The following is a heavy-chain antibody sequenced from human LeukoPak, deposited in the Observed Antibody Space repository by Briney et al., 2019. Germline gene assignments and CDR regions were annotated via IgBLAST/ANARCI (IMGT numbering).Heavy chain of an antibody. Sequence: GESLKISCKGSGYRFTSYWVSWVRQIQRKGLEGMGRIDPSDPYTNSSPSFQGNVTISADKSISTAYLQCSSLKASDTAMYYCARLEVGVVHPGRAAFDIWGQGTMVTVSS. D-gene: IGHD3-3*01. CDR3: ARLEVGVVHPGRAAFDI. CDR2: IDPSDPYT. V-gene: IGHV5-10-1*01. J-gene: IGHJ3*02. CDR1: GYRFTSYW.